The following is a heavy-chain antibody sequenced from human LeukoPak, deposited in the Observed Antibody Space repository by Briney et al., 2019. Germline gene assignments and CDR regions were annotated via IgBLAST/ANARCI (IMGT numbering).Heavy chain of an antibody. Sequence: GGSLRLSCAASGFTFSSYSMNWVRQAPGKGLEWVSSISSSSSYIYYADSVKGRFTISRDNAKNSLYLQMNSLRAEDTAVYYCARDLGYIMITFGGVTPPAVWGQGTLVTVSS. V-gene: IGHV3-21*01. CDR3: ARDLGYIMITFGGVTPPAV. CDR2: ISSSSSYI. D-gene: IGHD3-16*01. CDR1: GFTFSSYS. J-gene: IGHJ4*02.